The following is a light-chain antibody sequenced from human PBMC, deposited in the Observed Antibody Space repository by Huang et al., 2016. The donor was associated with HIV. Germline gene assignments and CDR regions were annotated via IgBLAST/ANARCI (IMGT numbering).Light chain of an antibody. V-gene: IGKV3-15*01. CDR3: QQYHNWSYT. Sequence: EIIMTQSPATLSLSPGEGASLSCRANQSVATNLAWYLHRPGQSPRILIFGASTRAFGRPCRFLGGWSGTQFTLTVSGRQSEDFAVYYCQQYHNWSYTFGQGTELEI. CDR1: QSVATN. J-gene: IGKJ2*01. CDR2: GAS.